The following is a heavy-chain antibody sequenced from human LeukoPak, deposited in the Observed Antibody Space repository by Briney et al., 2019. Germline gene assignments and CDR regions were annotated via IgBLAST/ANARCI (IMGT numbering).Heavy chain of an antibody. V-gene: IGHV1-69*13. CDR2: IIPIFGTA. D-gene: IGHD3-16*02. CDR3: ASRAMITFGGVIVTQSYFDY. Sequence: GASVTVSFKASGYTFTYYYMHWVRQAPGQGLEWMGGIIPIFGTANYAQKFQGRVTITAVESTSTAYMELSSLRSEDTAVYYCASRAMITFGGVIVTQSYFDYWGQGTLVTVSS. CDR1: GYTFTYYY. J-gene: IGHJ4*02.